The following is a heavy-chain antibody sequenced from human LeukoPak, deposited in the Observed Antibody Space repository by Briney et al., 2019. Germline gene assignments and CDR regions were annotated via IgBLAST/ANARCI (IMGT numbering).Heavy chain of an antibody. D-gene: IGHD6-13*01. J-gene: IGHJ4*02. CDR1: GFTFNNYA. Sequence: PGGSLRLSCTAAGFTFNNYAMSWVRQAPGKGLEWVGFIRSKTYGGTTGYAASVKDTFTISRDDSKSVVYLQMNSLKTEDTAFYYCTRGVGQQLIPPDYWGQGTLVTVSS. CDR2: IRSKTYGGTT. V-gene: IGHV3-49*04. CDR3: TRGVGQQLIPPDY.